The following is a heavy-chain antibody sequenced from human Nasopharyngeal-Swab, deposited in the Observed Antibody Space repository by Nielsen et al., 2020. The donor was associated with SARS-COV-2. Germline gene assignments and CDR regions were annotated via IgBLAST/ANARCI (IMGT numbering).Heavy chain of an antibody. CDR3: ATIYHFHSGGFSFQY. J-gene: IGHJ4*02. Sequence: WVRQAPGQGLEWVGRVIPILATANYAQKFQDRVTITADKATNTAYMELSSLRSEDTAIYYCATIYHFHSGGFSFQYWDQGTLVTVSS. V-gene: IGHV1-69*08. D-gene: IGHD3-22*01. CDR2: VIPILATA.